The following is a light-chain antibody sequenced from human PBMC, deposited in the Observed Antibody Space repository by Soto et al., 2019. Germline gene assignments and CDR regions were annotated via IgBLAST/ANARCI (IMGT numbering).Light chain of an antibody. CDR2: KAS. CDR3: QQYSDNWT. Sequence: DIQMTQPPSTLSASVGDRVTITCRASQSISSWLAWYQQKPGTAPKLLIYKASTLQSGVPSRFSGSGSGTEFTLTISSLQPDDFATYYCQQYSDNWTFGQGTKVDIK. CDR1: QSISSW. J-gene: IGKJ1*01. V-gene: IGKV1-5*03.